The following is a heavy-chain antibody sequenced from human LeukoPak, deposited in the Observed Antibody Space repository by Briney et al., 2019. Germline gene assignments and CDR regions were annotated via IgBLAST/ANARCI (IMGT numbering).Heavy chain of an antibody. CDR2: IYSGGST. J-gene: IGHJ4*02. V-gene: IGHV3-53*01. CDR1: GFTVSSNY. CDR3: ASFPPSSGWYIDY. D-gene: IGHD6-19*01. Sequence: GGSLRLSCAASGFTVSSNYMSWVRQAPGKGLEWVSVIYSGGSTYYADSVKGRFTISRDNSKNTLYLQMNSLRAEDTAVYYCASFPPSSGWYIDYWGQGILVTVSS.